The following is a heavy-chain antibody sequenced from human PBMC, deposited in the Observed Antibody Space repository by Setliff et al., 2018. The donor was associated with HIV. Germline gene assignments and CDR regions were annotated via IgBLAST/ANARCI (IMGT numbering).Heavy chain of an antibody. CDR3: ASTAIAVALIDYYYYYMDV. V-gene: IGHV1-69*13. CDR2: MNPNSGTV. CDR1: GYTFSSYA. D-gene: IGHD6-19*01. J-gene: IGHJ6*03. Sequence: ASVKVSCKASGYTFSSYAITWVRQAPGQGLEWMGWMNPNSGTVRYAQKFQGRVTITADESTSTAYMELSSLRSEDTAVYYCASTAIAVALIDYYYYYMDVWGKGTTVTVSS.